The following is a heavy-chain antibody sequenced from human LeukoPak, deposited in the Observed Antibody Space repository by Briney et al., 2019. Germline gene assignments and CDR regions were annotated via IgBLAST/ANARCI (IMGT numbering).Heavy chain of an antibody. CDR2: ISGSGGST. D-gene: IGHD3-9*01. Sequence: QAGGSLRLSCAASGFTFSSYAMSWVRQAPGRGLEWVSAISGSGGSTYYADSVKGRFTISRDNSKNTLYLQMNSLRAEDTAVYYCAKEGIYYDILTGYFLQYYFDYWGQGTLVTVSS. J-gene: IGHJ4*02. CDR1: GFTFSSYA. V-gene: IGHV3-23*01. CDR3: AKEGIYYDILTGYFLQYYFDY.